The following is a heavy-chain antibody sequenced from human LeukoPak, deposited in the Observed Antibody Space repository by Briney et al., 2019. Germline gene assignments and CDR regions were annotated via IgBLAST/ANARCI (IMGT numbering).Heavy chain of an antibody. CDR1: GGTFSSYT. Sequence: AASVKVSCKASGGTFSSYTISWVRQAPGQGLEWMGRIIPILGIANYAQKFQGRVMITADKSTSTAYMELSSLRSEDTAVYYCATDYYDSSGYYYGGTDWGQGTLVTVSS. J-gene: IGHJ4*02. V-gene: IGHV1-69*02. CDR3: ATDYYDSSGYYYGGTD. CDR2: IIPILGIA. D-gene: IGHD3-22*01.